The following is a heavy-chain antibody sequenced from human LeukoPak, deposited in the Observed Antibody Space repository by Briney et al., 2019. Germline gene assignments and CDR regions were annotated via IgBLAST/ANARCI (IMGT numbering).Heavy chain of an antibody. CDR1: GFTFSSYA. J-gene: IGHJ6*02. Sequence: HPGGSLRLSCAASGFTFSSYAMSWVRQAPGKGLEWVSAISGSGGSTYYADSVKGRFTISRDNSKNTLYLQMNSLRAEDTAVYYCAKAADYGGNNPHSYYYYYYGMDVWGQGTTVTVSS. CDR2: ISGSGGST. CDR3: AKAADYGGNNPHSYYYYYYGMDV. V-gene: IGHV3-23*01. D-gene: IGHD4-23*01.